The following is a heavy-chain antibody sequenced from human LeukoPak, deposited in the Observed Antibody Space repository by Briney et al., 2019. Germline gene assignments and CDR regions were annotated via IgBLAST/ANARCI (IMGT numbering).Heavy chain of an antibody. Sequence: SETLSLTCTVSGGSISSGDYYWSWIRQPPGKGLERIGYIYYSGSTYYNPSLKSRVTISVDTSKNQFSLKLSSVTAADTAVYYCWSSDYYYGMDVWGQGTTVTVSS. CDR3: WSSDYYYGMDV. CDR1: GGSISSGDYY. D-gene: IGHD3-22*01. V-gene: IGHV4-30-4*01. J-gene: IGHJ6*02. CDR2: IYYSGST.